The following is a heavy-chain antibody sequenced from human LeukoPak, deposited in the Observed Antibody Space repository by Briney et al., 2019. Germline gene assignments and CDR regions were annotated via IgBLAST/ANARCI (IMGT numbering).Heavy chain of an antibody. J-gene: IGHJ4*02. CDR1: GFTFSSYS. CDR2: ISSSSSYI. Sequence: PGGSLRLSCAASGFTFSSYSMNWVRQAPGKGLEWVSSISSSSSYIYYADSVKGRFTISRDNAKNSLYLQMNSLRAEDTAVYYCARSLNDFWSGYYSRALDYWGQGTLVTVSS. D-gene: IGHD3-3*01. CDR3: ARSLNDFWSGYYSRALDY. V-gene: IGHV3-21*01.